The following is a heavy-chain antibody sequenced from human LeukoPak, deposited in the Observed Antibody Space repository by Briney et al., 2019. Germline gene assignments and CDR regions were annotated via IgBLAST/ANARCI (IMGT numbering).Heavy chain of an antibody. D-gene: IGHD6-19*01. Sequence: SETLSLTCTVSGYSINSVYYWDWIRQPPGKGLEWIGSIYHSGSTYYNPSLKSRVTISVDTSKNQFSLKLSSVTAADTAVYYCVRDRGSSGWYEDYWGQGTLVTVSS. V-gene: IGHV4-38-2*02. CDR1: GYSINSVYY. J-gene: IGHJ4*02. CDR2: IYHSGST. CDR3: VRDRGSSGWYEDY.